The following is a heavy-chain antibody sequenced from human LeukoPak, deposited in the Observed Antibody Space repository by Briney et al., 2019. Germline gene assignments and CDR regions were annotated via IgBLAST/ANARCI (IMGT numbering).Heavy chain of an antibody. CDR2: ISYSSETI. CDR3: AKDWGGGSQLGDAYDV. J-gene: IGHJ3*01. V-gene: IGHV3-9*01. Sequence: PGRSLRLSWAASGFPFDEHAMHWVRQAPGKGREWVSGISYSSETIGYVDSVKGRFTISRDNVRKSLYLQMNSLRVEDTALYYCAKDWGGGSQLGDAYDVWGQGTMVSVSS. D-gene: IGHD5-24*01. CDR1: GFPFDEHA.